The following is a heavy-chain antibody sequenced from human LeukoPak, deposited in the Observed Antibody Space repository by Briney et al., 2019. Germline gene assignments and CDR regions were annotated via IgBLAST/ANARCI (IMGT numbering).Heavy chain of an antibody. V-gene: IGHV3-7*04. CDR2: IKQDGSES. CDR1: GFTFSTNW. Sequence: GGSLRLSCAASGFTFSTNWMTWVRQAPGKGLEWVANIKQDGSESYYVDSVKGRFTISRDNAKNSLYLLMNSLRAEDTAVYYCARARGAAFDYWGQGTLVTVSS. CDR3: ARARGAAFDY. J-gene: IGHJ4*02. D-gene: IGHD6-13*01.